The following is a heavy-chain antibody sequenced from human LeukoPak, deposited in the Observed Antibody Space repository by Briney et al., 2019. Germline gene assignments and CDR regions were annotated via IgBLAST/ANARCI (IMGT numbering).Heavy chain of an antibody. V-gene: IGHV3-21*01. Sequence: GGSLRLSCAASGFSIYSLNWVRQAPGQGLEWVPSISSGSDYIYHADSVKGRITISRDNAKNSLYLQRNSLRAEDTAIYYCARDAGTGIPNYDYWGQGALVTVSS. CDR3: ARDAGTGIPNYDY. J-gene: IGHJ4*02. CDR2: ISSGSDYI. CDR1: GFSIYS. D-gene: IGHD3-10*01.